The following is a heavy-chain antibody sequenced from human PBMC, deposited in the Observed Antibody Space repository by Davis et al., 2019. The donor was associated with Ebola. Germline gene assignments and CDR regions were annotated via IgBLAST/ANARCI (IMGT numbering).Heavy chain of an antibody. CDR3: ARAASPYYGLGSYYSDY. CDR1: NFTFSDYY. V-gene: IGHV3-11*04. D-gene: IGHD3-10*01. CDR2: ISNSGDRI. Sequence: PGGSLRLSCAASNFTFSDYYMSWIRQAPGTGLEWISYISNSGDRIYYADSVKGRFTISRDNAKTSVFLQMNSLKAEDSAVYYCARAASPYYGLGSYYSDYWGQGTLVTVSS. J-gene: IGHJ4*01.